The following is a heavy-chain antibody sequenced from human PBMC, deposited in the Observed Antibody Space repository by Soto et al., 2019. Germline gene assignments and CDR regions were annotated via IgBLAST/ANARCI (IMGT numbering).Heavy chain of an antibody. V-gene: IGHV3-9*01. Sequence: QVVESGGGVVQPGGSLRLSCAASGFTFEDYSMHWVRQVPGKGLEWVSGISWNISAIGYADAVKGRFTISRNNAKNSLYLQMDSLRAEDTALYYCAKGFRRYFDSWGQGVLVTVSA. CDR1: GFTFEDYS. J-gene: IGHJ4*02. CDR3: AKGFRRYFDS. CDR2: ISWNISAI.